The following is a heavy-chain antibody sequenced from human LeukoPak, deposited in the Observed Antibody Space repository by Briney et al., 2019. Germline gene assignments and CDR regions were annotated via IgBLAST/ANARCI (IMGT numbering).Heavy chain of an antibody. Sequence: SETLSLTCTVSGGSISSYDWRWIRQPAAKGLEWMGLIYTSGSTNYNPSLKSRVTMTVDTSKNQFSLKLSSVTAADTAVYYCARDRIQLWQSVYYYYYGMDVWGQGTTVTVSS. CDR2: IYTSGST. V-gene: IGHV4-4*07. D-gene: IGHD5-18*01. CDR1: GGSISSYD. J-gene: IGHJ6*02. CDR3: ARDRIQLWQSVYYYYYGMDV.